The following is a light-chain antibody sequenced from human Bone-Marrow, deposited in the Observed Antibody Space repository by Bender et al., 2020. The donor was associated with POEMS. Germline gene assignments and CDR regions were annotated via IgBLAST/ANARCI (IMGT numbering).Light chain of an antibody. CDR3: QTYDISIRV. CDR2: EDN. Sequence: NFMLTQPHSVSESPGKTVTISCTRSGGSIASTFVQWYQQRPGSAPTIVIYEDNQRPSGVPDRFSGSIDRSSNSASLTISGLMTEDEADYYCQTYDISIRVFGGGTKLTVL. V-gene: IGLV6-57*04. J-gene: IGLJ3*02. CDR1: GGSIASTF.